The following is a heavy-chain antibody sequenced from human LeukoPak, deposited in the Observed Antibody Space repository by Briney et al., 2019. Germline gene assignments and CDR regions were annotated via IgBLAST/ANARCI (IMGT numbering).Heavy chain of an antibody. Sequence: GGSLRLSCAASGFTFSSYGMHWVSQARGKGLEWVAVIWYDGSNKYYADSVKGRFTISRDNSKNTLYLQMNSLRAEDTAVYYCARDFPIQATTGYYYYGMDVWGKGTTVTVSS. CDR2: IWYDGSNK. CDR1: GFTFSSYG. V-gene: IGHV3-33*01. D-gene: IGHD5-12*01. J-gene: IGHJ6*04. CDR3: ARDFPIQATTGYYYYGMDV.